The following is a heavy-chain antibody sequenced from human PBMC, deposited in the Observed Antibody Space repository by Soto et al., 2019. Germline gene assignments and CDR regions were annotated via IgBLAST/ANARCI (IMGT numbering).Heavy chain of an antibody. J-gene: IGHJ4*02. CDR2: ISYDGSNK. D-gene: IGHD3-9*01. CDR1: GFTFSSYA. Sequence: GSLRLSCAASGFTFSSYAMHWVRQAPGKGLEWVAVISYDGSNKYYADSVKGRFTISRDNSKNTLYLQMNSLRAEDTAVYYCARDLTSYYYDILTGPFDYWGQGTLVTVSS. CDR3: ARDLTSYYYDILTGPFDY. V-gene: IGHV3-30-3*01.